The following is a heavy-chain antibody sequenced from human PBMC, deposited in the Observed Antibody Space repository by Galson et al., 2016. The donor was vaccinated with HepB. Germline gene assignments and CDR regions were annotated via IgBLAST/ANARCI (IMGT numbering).Heavy chain of an antibody. CDR2: VNPKSGNT. CDR1: GYNFLSYG. Sequence: SVKVSCKASGYNFLSYGISWVRQGPGQGLEWMGWVNPKSGNTALAQRFQGRLTMTTDTPTATASMELSGLTSDDTAIYYCARGLRQWLAQLDYWGQGSLVTVSA. V-gene: IGHV1-8*01. J-gene: IGHJ4*02. CDR3: ARGLRQWLAQLDY. D-gene: IGHD6-19*01.